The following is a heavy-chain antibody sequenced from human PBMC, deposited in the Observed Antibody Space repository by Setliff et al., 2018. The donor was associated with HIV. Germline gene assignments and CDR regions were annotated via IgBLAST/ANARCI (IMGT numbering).Heavy chain of an antibody. CDR1: GYTFTSYY. CDR2: INPSGGST. CDR3: ARDLYYYGSGSPNYYYYYGMDV. J-gene: IGHJ6*02. D-gene: IGHD3-10*01. Sequence: ASVKVSCKASGYTFTSYYMHWVRQAPGQGLEWMGIINPSGGSTSYAQKFQGRVTMTRDTSTSTVYMELSSLRSEDTAVYYCARDLYYYGSGSPNYYYYYGMDVWVPETLLVTVSS. V-gene: IGHV1-46*01.